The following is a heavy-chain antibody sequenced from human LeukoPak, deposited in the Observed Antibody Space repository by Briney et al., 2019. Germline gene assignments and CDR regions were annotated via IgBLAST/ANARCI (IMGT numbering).Heavy chain of an antibody. J-gene: IGHJ4*02. D-gene: IGHD6-13*01. Sequence: PSETLSLNCTVSGGSISSYYWSWIRQPPGQGLEWIGYIYYSGSTNYNPSLKSRVTISVDTSKNQFSLKLSSVTAADTAVYYCARAAGHFDYWGQGTLVTVSS. CDR2: IYYSGST. CDR1: GGSISSYY. V-gene: IGHV4-59*08. CDR3: ARAAGHFDY.